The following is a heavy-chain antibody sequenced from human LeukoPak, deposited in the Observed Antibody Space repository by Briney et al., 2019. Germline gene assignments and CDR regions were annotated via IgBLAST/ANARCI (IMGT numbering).Heavy chain of an antibody. CDR1: GGSFSSYY. V-gene: IGHV4-34*01. CDR3: ARRRGPLPDY. CDR2: INHSGST. Sequence: SETLSLTCAVYGGSFSSYYWSWIRRPPGKGLEWIGEINHSGSTNCNPSLKSRVTISVDTSKNQFSLKLRSVTAADTAVYYCARRRGPLPDYWGQGTLVTVSS. D-gene: IGHD2-15*01. J-gene: IGHJ4*02.